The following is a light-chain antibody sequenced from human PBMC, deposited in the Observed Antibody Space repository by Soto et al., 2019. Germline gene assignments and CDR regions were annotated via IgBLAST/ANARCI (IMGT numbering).Light chain of an antibody. CDR3: QQYNKWPPLFT. V-gene: IGKV3-15*01. CDR1: QSVSSD. J-gene: IGKJ3*01. Sequence: EMVMTQSPATLSVSPGERATLSCRASQSVSSDLAWYQQKPGQAPRLLIYGASTRATGIPARFSGSGSGTEFSLTISSLQSEDFAVYFCQQYNKWPPLFTLGPGTKVDIK. CDR2: GAS.